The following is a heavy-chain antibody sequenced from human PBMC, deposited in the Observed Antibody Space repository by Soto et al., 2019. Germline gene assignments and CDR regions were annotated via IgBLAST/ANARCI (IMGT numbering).Heavy chain of an antibody. CDR2: IKQDGSEK. V-gene: IGHV3-7*01. CDR1: GFTFSSYW. Sequence: GGSLRLSCAASGFTFSSYWMSWVRQAPGKGLEWVANIKQDGSEKYYVDSVKGRFTISRDNAKNSLYLQMNSLRAEDTAVYYCARVDTIFGVVSYYYSGMDVWGQGTPVTVYS. CDR3: ARVDTIFGVVSYYYSGMDV. J-gene: IGHJ6*02. D-gene: IGHD3-3*01.